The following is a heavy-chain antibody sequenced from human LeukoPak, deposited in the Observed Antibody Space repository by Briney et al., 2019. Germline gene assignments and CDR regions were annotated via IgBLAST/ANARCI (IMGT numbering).Heavy chain of an antibody. D-gene: IGHD3/OR15-3a*01. CDR2: IKQDGSEK. V-gene: IGHV3-7*01. J-gene: IGHJ4*02. Sequence: GGSLRLSCVASGFIFKDFWMIWVRQAPGKGLEWVANIKQDGSEKYYVDSVKGRFIISRDNAKNSLYLQMNSLTAEDTAIYYCARDDGFSCYSYWGQGTLVTVSS. CDR3: ARDDGFSCYSY. CDR1: GFIFKDFW.